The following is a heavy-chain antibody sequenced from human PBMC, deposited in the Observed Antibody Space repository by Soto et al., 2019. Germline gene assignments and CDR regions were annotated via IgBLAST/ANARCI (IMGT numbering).Heavy chain of an antibody. V-gene: IGHV1-2*02. CDR1: VPTFIAYY. CDR3: ARVSGDVPE. CDR2: IDPKSGGT. D-gene: IGHD3-10*01. Sequence: QLVQSGAEVKKPGASVRVSCKTSVPTFIAYYMHWVRQAPGQGLEWMGWIDPKSGGTTYEQKFLGRVTMTRDTSINTAYMDLNRLTSDDTAVYYCARVSGDVPEWGQGTLITVSS. J-gene: IGHJ4*02.